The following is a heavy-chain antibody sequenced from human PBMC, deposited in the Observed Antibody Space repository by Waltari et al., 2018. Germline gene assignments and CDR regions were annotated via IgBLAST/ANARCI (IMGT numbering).Heavy chain of an antibody. CDR3: ARDPTPGIAVAGTTLGDY. Sequence: QVQLVQSGAEVKKPGASVKVSCKASGYTFTGYYMHWVRQAPGQGLEWMGWINPNSGGTNYAQKFQGRVTMTRDTSISTAYMELSRLRSDDTAVYYCARDPTPGIAVAGTTLGDYWGQGTLVTVSS. CDR1: GYTFTGYY. J-gene: IGHJ4*02. CDR2: INPNSGGT. D-gene: IGHD6-19*01. V-gene: IGHV1-2*02.